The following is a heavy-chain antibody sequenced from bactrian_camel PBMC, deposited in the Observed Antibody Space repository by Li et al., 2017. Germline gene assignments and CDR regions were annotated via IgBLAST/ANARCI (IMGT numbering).Heavy chain of an antibody. CDR3: ATDGGARTVRPRGSVFRSYEFFF. CDR1: GYITSRYC. V-gene: IGHV3S6*01. D-gene: IGHD6*01. Sequence: HVQLVESGGGSVQAGGSLILSCAASGYITSRYCIGWVRQAPGKGLEWVSYINPDGSGSNYADSVRGRITISRDNAKNTLYLQMSSLKPEDTAVYYCATDGGARTVRPRGSVFRSYEFFFWGRGTQVTVSS. CDR2: INPDGSGS. J-gene: IGHJ6*01.